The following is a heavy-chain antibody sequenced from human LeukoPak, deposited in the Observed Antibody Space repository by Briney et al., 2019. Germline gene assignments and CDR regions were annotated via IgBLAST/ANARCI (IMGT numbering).Heavy chain of an antibody. V-gene: IGHV4-34*01. Sequence: ASETLSLTCAVYGGSFSGYYWSWIRQPPGKGLEWIGEINHSGSTNYNPSLKSRVTISVDTSKNQFSLKLSSVTAADTAVYYCARLRLIAAAGTTDWGQGTLVTVSS. CDR3: ARLRLIAAAGTTD. J-gene: IGHJ4*02. D-gene: IGHD6-13*01. CDR2: INHSGST. CDR1: GGSFSGYY.